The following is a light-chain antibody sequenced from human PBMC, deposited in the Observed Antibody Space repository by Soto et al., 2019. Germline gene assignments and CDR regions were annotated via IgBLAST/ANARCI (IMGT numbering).Light chain of an antibody. CDR1: QNIGNY. CDR2: DSS. J-gene: IGKJ4*01. CDR3: QQRSAWPLT. Sequence: EIVLTQSPATLSLSPGERATLSCRASQNIGNYLTWFQQKPGQAPRLLIYDSSNRATGVPARFSGSGSGTDVTLTLSSLEPEDFAVYYCQQRSAWPLTFGGGTKVEIK. V-gene: IGKV3-11*01.